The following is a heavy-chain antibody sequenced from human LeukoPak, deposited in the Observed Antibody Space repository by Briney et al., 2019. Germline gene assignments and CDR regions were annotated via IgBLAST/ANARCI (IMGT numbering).Heavy chain of an antibody. Sequence: DSVNVSFMASVYIFIDYYMHGVRQAPGQGLEWVGRINPNSGGTKHAQKLQGRLTMTRETSISTAYRELSKLSSDDTAVYYCARDTVYGSGNLYYYYMDVWGKGTTVTVSS. CDR1: VYIFIDYY. J-gene: IGHJ6*03. CDR3: ARDTVYGSGNLYYYYMDV. D-gene: IGHD3-10*01. CDR2: INPNSGGT. V-gene: IGHV1-2*06.